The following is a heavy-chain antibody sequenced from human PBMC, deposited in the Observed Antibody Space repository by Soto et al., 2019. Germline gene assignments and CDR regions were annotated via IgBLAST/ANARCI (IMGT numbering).Heavy chain of an antibody. J-gene: IGHJ6*02. CDR1: GDSVSSNSAA. V-gene: IGHV6-1*01. CDR2: TYYRSKWYN. CDR3: ARDLTGTTNYYYYYGMDV. D-gene: IGHD1-7*01. Sequence: KQSQTLSLTCAISGDSVSSNSAAWNWIRQSPSRGLEWLGRTYYRSKWYNDYAVSVKSRITINPDTSKNQFSLQLNSVTPEDTAVYYCARDLTGTTNYYYYYGMDVWGQGTTVTVSS.